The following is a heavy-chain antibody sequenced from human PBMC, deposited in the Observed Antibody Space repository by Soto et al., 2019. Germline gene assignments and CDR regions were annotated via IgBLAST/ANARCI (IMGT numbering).Heavy chain of an antibody. V-gene: IGHV4-34*01. Sequence: PSETLSLTCAVYGGSFSGYYWSWIRQPPGKGLDWIGEINHSGSTNYNPSLKSRVTISVDASKNQFSLKLSSVTAADTAVYYCARDLLPDIVVVPAAADAFDIWGQGTMVTVSS. CDR1: GGSFSGYY. J-gene: IGHJ3*02. D-gene: IGHD2-2*01. CDR2: INHSGST. CDR3: ARDLLPDIVVVPAAADAFDI.